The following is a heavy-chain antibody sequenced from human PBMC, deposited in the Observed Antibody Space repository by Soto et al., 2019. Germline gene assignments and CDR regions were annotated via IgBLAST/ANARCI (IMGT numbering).Heavy chain of an antibody. CDR1: GYTFTSYD. D-gene: IGHD3-16*02. CDR3: ARGRGDMITFGGVIANAFDI. Sequence: WASVKVSCKASGYTFTSYDINWVRQATGQGLEWMGWMNPNSGHTGYAQKFQGRVTMTRTTSISTAYMELSSLRFDDTAVYYCARGRGDMITFGGVIANAFDIWGQGTMVTVSS. CDR2: MNPNSGHT. V-gene: IGHV1-8*01. J-gene: IGHJ3*02.